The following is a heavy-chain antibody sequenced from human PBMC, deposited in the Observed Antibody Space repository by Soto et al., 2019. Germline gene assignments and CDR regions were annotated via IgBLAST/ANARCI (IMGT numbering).Heavy chain of an antibody. D-gene: IGHD3-22*01. J-gene: IGHJ4*02. CDR3: ARGGHNDYYYYSSGYYQFDY. Sequence: QVQLQESGPGLVKPSQTLSLTCTVSGGSISSGGYYWSWIRQHPGKGLEWIGYIYYSGSTYYNPSLKSRVTRSIDTSKNHFSLKLSSVTAADTAVYYCARGGHNDYYYYSSGYYQFDYWGQGTLVTVSS. CDR2: IYYSGST. V-gene: IGHV4-31*03. CDR1: GGSISSGGYY.